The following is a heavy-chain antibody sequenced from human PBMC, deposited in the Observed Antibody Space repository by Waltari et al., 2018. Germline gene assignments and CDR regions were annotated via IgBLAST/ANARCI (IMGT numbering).Heavy chain of an antibody. CDR2: SYYSGST. Sequence: QVQLQESGPGLVKPSETLSLTCTVSGGSISSYYWSWIRQPPGKGLEWIGYSYYSGSTNYNPSLKSRVTISVDTSKNQFSLKLSSVTAADTAVYYCARSAAAGFLDYWGQGTLVTVSS. J-gene: IGHJ4*02. V-gene: IGHV4-59*01. D-gene: IGHD6-13*01. CDR3: ARSAAAGFLDY. CDR1: GGSISSYY.